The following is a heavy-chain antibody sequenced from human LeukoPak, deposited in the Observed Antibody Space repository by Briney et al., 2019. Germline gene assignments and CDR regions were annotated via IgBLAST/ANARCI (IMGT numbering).Heavy chain of an antibody. J-gene: IGHJ1*01. CDR2: ISSGGDIM. D-gene: IGHD2/OR15-2a*01. Sequence: KAGGSLRLSCAASGLRFSDYYVSWIRQAPGKGLQWVSYISSGGDIMHYADSVKGRFTSSRDNAKNSGYLEMNSLRAEDTAVYYCATNLIGAGEYFQQWGQGTLVTVSS. V-gene: IGHV3-11*01. CDR1: GLRFSDYY. CDR3: ATNLIGAGEYFQQ.